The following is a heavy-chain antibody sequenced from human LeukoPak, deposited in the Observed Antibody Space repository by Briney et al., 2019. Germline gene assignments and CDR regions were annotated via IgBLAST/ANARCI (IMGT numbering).Heavy chain of an antibody. CDR3: ARDRNYYEYFEY. Sequence: GGSLRLSCAASGFTFSKYWMSWVRQAPGKGLEWVANIKEDGGEKYHVDSVKGRLTISRDNAKNSLYLQMKSLRAEDTAVYYCARDRNYYEYFEYWGQGILVTVSS. J-gene: IGHJ4*02. CDR1: GFTFSKYW. V-gene: IGHV3-7*04. D-gene: IGHD3-22*01. CDR2: IKEDGGEK.